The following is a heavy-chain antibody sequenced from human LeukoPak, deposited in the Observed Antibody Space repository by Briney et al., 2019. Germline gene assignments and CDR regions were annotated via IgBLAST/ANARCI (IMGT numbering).Heavy chain of an antibody. D-gene: IGHD2-21*01. CDR2: INTRDNHA. V-gene: IGHV1-18*01. Sequence: ASVKVSCKASGYSFTTYGITWLRQAPGQGLERVGWINTRDNHALYVQNFLGRVTLTIDTSTSTAYMDLRSLRSDDTAVYYCARDVTVIGVDGQGTSFDIWAKGQWSPSLQ. J-gene: IGHJ3*02. CDR1: GYSFTTYG. CDR3: ARDVTVIGVDGQGTSFDI.